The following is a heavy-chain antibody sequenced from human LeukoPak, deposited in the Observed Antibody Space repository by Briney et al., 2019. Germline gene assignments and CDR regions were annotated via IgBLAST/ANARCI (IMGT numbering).Heavy chain of an antibody. V-gene: IGHV4-38-2*02. J-gene: IGHJ4*02. D-gene: IGHD5-12*01. CDR2: IYHSGSP. Sequence: SETLSRTCTVSGYSISSGYYWGWIRQPPGKGLEWIGNIYHSGSPYYNPSLKSRATISKDTPKNHFSLKLSSVTAADTAVYYCASKSAYDFGFDYWGQGALVTVSS. CDR3: ASKSAYDFGFDY. CDR1: GYSISSGYY.